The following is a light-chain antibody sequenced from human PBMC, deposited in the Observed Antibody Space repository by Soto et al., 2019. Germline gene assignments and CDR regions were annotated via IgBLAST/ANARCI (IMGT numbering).Light chain of an antibody. J-gene: IGKJ4*01. CDR3: QQRSSWPLT. Sequence: EIVLTQSPATLSLSPGERATLSCRASQSVTTYLAWYQQKPGQAPRLLIYDASNRATGIPARFSGSGSGTDFTLTISNLEPEDSAVYDCQQRSSWPLTFGGGTKVEIK. CDR1: QSVTTY. V-gene: IGKV3-11*01. CDR2: DAS.